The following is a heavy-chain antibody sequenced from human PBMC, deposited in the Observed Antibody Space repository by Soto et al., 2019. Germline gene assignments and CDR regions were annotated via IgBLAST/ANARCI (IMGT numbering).Heavy chain of an antibody. Sequence: QVQLVQSGAEVKKPGSSVKVSCKASGGTFSSYAISWVRQAPGQGLEWMGGIIPIFGTANYAQKFQGTVTITADGPTSTANMELSSLRSEDTPVYYVSRERAVGSYSIGNWFAPRGPGTLVTVSS. V-gene: IGHV1-69*01. CDR3: SRERAVGSYSIGNWFAP. J-gene: IGHJ5*02. CDR1: GGTFSSYA. D-gene: IGHD3-10*01. CDR2: IIPIFGTA.